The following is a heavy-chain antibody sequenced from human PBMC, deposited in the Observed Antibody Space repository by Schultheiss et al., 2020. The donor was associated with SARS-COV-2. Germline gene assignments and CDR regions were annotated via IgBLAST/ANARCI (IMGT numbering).Heavy chain of an antibody. CDR1: GGTFSSYA. V-gene: IGHV1-69*13. J-gene: IGHJ6*02. CDR3: ASSVWRTYEKYYYYGMDV. Sequence: SVKVSCKASGGTFSSYAISWVRQAPGQGLEWMGGIIPIFGTANYAQKFQGRVTITADESTSTAYMELSSLRSEDTAVYYCASSVWRTYEKYYYYGMDVWGQGTTVTAP. CDR2: IIPIFGTA. D-gene: IGHD5-12*01.